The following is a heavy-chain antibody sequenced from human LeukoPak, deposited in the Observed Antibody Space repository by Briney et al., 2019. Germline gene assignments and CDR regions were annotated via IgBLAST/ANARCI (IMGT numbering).Heavy chain of an antibody. D-gene: IGHD3-10*01. CDR1: GGSISSYY. Sequence: SETLSLTCTVSGGSISSYYWSWIRQPPGKGLEWIGYIYYSGSTNYNPSLKSRVTISVDTSKNQFSLKLSSVTAADTAVYYCAGADPMVRGFDYWGQGTLVTVSS. V-gene: IGHV4-59*01. CDR2: IYYSGST. J-gene: IGHJ4*02. CDR3: AGADPMVRGFDY.